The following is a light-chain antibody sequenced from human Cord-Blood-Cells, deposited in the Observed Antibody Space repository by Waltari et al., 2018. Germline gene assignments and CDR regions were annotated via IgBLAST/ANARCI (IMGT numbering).Light chain of an antibody. V-gene: IGLV2-14*01. J-gene: IGLJ2*01. CDR2: DVS. CDR3: SSYTSSSTLV. CDR1: SSDVGGSNY. Sequence: QSALTQPASVSGSPGQSITISCTGTSSDVGGSNYVSWYQQHPGNAPKLMIYDVSNRPSGVSNRFSGSKSGNTASLTISGLQAEDEADYYCSSYTSSSTLVFGGGTKLTVL.